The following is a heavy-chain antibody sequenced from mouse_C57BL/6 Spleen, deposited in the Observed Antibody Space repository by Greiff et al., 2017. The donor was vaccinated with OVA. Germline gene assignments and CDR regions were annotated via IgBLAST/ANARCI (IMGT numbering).Heavy chain of an antibody. J-gene: IGHJ2*01. Sequence: EVQLVESGGDLVKPGGSLKLSCAASGFTFSSYGMSWVRQTPDKRLEWVATISSGGSYTYYPDSVKGRFTISRDNAKNTLYLQMSSLKSEDTAMYYCARQDYSKGFDYWGQGTTLTVSS. CDR3: ARQDYSKGFDY. CDR1: GFTFSSYG. D-gene: IGHD2-5*01. CDR2: ISSGGSYT. V-gene: IGHV5-6*01.